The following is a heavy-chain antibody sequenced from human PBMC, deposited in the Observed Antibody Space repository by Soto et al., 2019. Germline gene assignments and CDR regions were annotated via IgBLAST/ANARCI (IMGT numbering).Heavy chain of an antibody. D-gene: IGHD1-1*01. CDR1: GGFVSSGSYY. J-gene: IGHJ3*02. V-gene: IGHV4-61*01. CDR2: MSHSGGT. CDR3: ARVERGTATTVVDAFDI. Sequence: ETLSLTCAVYGGFVSSGSYYWSWIRQPPGKGLEWIGEMSHSGGTHFNPSLKSRVTISVDTSKNQFSLKMSSVTAADTALYYCARVERGTATTVVDAFDIWGPGTMVTVS.